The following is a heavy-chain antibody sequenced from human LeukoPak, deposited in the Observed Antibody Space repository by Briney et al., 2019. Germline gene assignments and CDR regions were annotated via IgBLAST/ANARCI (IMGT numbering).Heavy chain of an antibody. CDR3: GAGPYYDFWSGYYTTANYYYYYMDV. CDR1: GFTFSSYA. CDR2: ISYDGSNK. Sequence: GRSLRLSCAASGFTFSSYAMHWVRQAPGKGLEWVAVISYDGSNKYYADSVKGRFTISRDNSKNTLYLQMNSLRAEDTAVYYCGAGPYYDFWSGYYTTANYYYYYMDVWGKGTTVTVSS. D-gene: IGHD3-3*01. J-gene: IGHJ6*03. V-gene: IGHV3-30-3*01.